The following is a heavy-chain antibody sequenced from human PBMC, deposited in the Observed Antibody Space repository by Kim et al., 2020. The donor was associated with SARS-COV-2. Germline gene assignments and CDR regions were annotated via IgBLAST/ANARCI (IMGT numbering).Heavy chain of an antibody. V-gene: IGHV1-69*13. CDR3: ARASYYYGSGSYYNVRGWFDP. Sequence: SVKVSCKASGGTFSSYAISWVRQAPGQGLEWMGGIIPIFGTANYAQKFQGRVTITADESTSTAYMELSSLRSEDTAVYYCARASYYYGSGSYYNVRGWFDPWGQGTLVTVSS. CDR1: GGTFSSYA. CDR2: IIPIFGTA. J-gene: IGHJ5*02. D-gene: IGHD3-10*01.